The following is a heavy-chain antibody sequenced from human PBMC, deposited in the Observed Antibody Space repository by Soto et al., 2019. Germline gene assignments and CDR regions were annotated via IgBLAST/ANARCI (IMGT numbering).Heavy chain of an antibody. CDR3: APAYGGRSLY. Sequence: QITLKESGPTLVKPTQTLTLTCTFSGFSLPTDRVGVGWIRQPPGKALEWLAVIYWDDTKTYRPSLKSRLTITKATSNTQLALTMTAMAPVDTATYYCAPAYGGRSLYWGQGTLVTVSS. CDR2: IYWDDTK. V-gene: IGHV2-5*02. J-gene: IGHJ4*02. CDR1: GFSLPTDRVG. D-gene: IGHD1-26*01.